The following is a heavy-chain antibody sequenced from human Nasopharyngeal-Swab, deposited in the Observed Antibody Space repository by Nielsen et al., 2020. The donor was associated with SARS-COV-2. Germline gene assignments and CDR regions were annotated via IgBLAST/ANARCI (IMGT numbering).Heavy chain of an antibody. Sequence: RQPPAKGLERIGYIYYSGSTNYNPPLKSRVPISVDTSKNHFSLKLSSVTAADTAVYYRASDLGGYDILTGYYHYYCYMNDWGKGTTVTVSS. V-gene: IGHV4-61*03. CDR3: ASDLGGYDILTGYYHYYCYMND. CDR2: IYYSGST. D-gene: IGHD3-9*01. J-gene: IGHJ6*03.